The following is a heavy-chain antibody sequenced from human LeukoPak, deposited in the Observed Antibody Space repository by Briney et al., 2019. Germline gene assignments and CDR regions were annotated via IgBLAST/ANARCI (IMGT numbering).Heavy chain of an antibody. Sequence: ASVKVSCKASGYTFTSYGISWVRQAPGQGLEWMGWINPDSGATKYAQKFQGRVTMTRDTSISTAYMELSRLRSDDTAVYYCAPSPPTDFSYYFDYWGQGTLVAVPS. V-gene: IGHV1-2*02. CDR2: INPDSGAT. CDR3: APSPPTDFSYYFDY. J-gene: IGHJ4*02. CDR1: GYTFTSYG. D-gene: IGHD2-21*02.